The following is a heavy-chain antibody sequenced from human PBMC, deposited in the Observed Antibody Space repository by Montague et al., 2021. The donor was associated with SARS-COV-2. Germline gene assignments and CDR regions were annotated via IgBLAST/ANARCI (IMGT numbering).Heavy chain of an antibody. J-gene: IGHJ3*02. CDR2: TYYRSKWDS. CDR3: ASSGITLTGLDAFDT. V-gene: IGHV6-1*01. Sequence: CAISGDSVSSKSVAWNWIRQSPSRGLEWLGRTYYRSKWDSDYAEXVKXRLVITPDTSKNQVSLQLNSVIPEDTAVYFCASSGITLTGLDAFDTWGQGTMVTVSS. CDR1: GDSVSSKSVA. D-gene: IGHD3-9*01.